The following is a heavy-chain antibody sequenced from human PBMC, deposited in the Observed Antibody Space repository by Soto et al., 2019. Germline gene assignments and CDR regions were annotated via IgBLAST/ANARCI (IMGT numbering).Heavy chain of an antibody. CDR1: GFTFSNAW. V-gene: IGHV3-15*01. Sequence: GGSLRLSCAASGFTFSNAWMSWIRQAPGKWLEWVGRIKSKTDGGTTDYAAPVKGRFTISRDDSKNTLYLQMNSLKTEDTAVYYCTTGITIFGVAGVDYWGQGXLVTVYS. CDR3: TTGITIFGVAGVDY. D-gene: IGHD3-3*01. J-gene: IGHJ4*02. CDR2: IKSKTDGGTT.